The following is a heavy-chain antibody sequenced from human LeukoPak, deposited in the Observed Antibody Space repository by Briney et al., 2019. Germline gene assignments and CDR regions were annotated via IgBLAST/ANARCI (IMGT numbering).Heavy chain of an antibody. CDR2: INPSGGST. V-gene: IGHV1-46*01. J-gene: IGHJ4*02. CDR1: GYTFTSYY. CDR3: ARASSSGHYLGTFDY. Sequence: GASVKVSCKASGYTFTSYYMHWVRQAPGQGLEWMGIINPSGGSTSYAQKFQGRVTMTRDASTSTVYMELSSLRSEDTAVYYCARASSSGHYLGTFDYWGQGTLVTVSS. D-gene: IGHD3-22*01.